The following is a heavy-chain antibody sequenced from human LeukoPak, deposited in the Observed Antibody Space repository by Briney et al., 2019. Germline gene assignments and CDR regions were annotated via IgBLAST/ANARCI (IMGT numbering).Heavy chain of an antibody. CDR3: ARGPSEDCSSTSCYVNYYYYYLDV. V-gene: IGHV1-18*01. CDR2: ISAFNGNT. CDR1: GYTFTSYG. J-gene: IGHJ6*03. D-gene: IGHD2-2*01. Sequence: ASVKVSCKASGYTFTSYGISWVRQAPGQGLEWMGWISAFNGNTNYAQKLQGRVTMTTDTSSSTAYMELRSLRSDDPAVYYSARGPSEDCSSTSCYVNYYYYYLDVWGKGTTVTVSS.